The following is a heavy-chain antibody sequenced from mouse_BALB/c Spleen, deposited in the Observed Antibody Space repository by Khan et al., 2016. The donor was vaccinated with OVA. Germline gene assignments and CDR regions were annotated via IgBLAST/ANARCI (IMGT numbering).Heavy chain of an antibody. Sequence: EVKLLESGPGLVKPSQSLSLTCTVTGYSITSGYGWNWIRQFPGNKLELRGYISYSGNTNYNQSLKSRIPITRDTSKNQFFLQLNSVTTEDTATYYCARTARIKYWGQGTTLTVSS. CDR2: ISYSGNT. CDR3: ARTARIKY. D-gene: IGHD1-2*01. V-gene: IGHV3-2*02. CDR1: GYSITSGYG. J-gene: IGHJ2*01.